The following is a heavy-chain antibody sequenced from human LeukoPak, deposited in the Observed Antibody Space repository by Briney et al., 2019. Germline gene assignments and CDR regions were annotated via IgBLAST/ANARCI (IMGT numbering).Heavy chain of an antibody. Sequence: PGGSLRLSCAASGFTFSNACMTWVRQAPGKGLEWVGHIKSKNDSCTTDYAAPVKGRFTISRDDSKNTLYLQMNSPKTEDTAVYYCTTGTWIQLWLADYWGQGTLVTVSS. D-gene: IGHD5-18*01. CDR3: TTGTWIQLWLADY. J-gene: IGHJ4*02. V-gene: IGHV3-15*01. CDR1: GFTFSNAC. CDR2: IKSKNDSCTT.